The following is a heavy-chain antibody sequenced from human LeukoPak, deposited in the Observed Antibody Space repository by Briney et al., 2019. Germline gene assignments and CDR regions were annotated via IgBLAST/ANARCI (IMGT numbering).Heavy chain of an antibody. CDR2: INHSGST. D-gene: IGHD2-2*01. V-gene: IGHV4-34*01. Sequence: SETLSLTCAVYGGSFSGYYWSWIRQPPGKGLEWIGEINHSGSTNYNPSLKSRVTISVDTSKNQFSLKLSSVTAADTAVYYCAREVVVPAAMLYYFDYWGQGTLVTVSS. CDR1: GGSFSGYY. J-gene: IGHJ4*02. CDR3: AREVVVPAAMLYYFDY.